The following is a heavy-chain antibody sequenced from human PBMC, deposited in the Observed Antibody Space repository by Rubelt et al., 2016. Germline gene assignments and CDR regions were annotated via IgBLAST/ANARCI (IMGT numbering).Heavy chain of an antibody. CDR3: AKAHGHSFDN. Sequence: QVQLVESGGGVVQPGGSLRLSCAASGFTFSASNMHWVRQSPGKGLEWLAFIRYDGSDQTYADSVKGRFTFSRDNSKNTLYLQRNSRRPEDTAVYYCAKAHGHSFDNWGQGTLVTVSS. D-gene: IGHD5-24*01. CDR2: IRYDGSDQ. V-gene: IGHV3-30*02. J-gene: IGHJ4*02. CDR1: GFTFSASN.